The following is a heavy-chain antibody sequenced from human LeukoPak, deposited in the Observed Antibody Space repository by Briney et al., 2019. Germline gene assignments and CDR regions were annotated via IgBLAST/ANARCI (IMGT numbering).Heavy chain of an antibody. V-gene: IGHV4-34*01. CDR2: INHSGST. CDR3: ARGARGYGDYRGRVDY. J-gene: IGHJ4*02. D-gene: IGHD4-17*01. CDR1: GGSFSGYY. Sequence: PSETLSLTCAVYGGSFSGYYWSWIRQPPGKGLEWIGEINHSGSTNYNPSLKSRVTISVDTSKNQFSLKLSSVTAADTAVYYCARGARGYGDYRGRVDYWGQGTLVTASS.